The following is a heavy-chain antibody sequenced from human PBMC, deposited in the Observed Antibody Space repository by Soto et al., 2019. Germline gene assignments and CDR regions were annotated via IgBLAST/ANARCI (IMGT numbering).Heavy chain of an antibody. CDR3: AKSIGRPYYYDSSGYWVLDY. J-gene: IGHJ4*02. CDR1: GFTFSSYG. V-gene: IGHV3-30*18. D-gene: IGHD3-22*01. Sequence: PGGSLRLSCAASGFTFSSYGMHWVRQAPGKGLEWVAVISYDGSNKYYADSVKGRFTISRDNSKNTLYLQMNSLRAEDTAVYYCAKSIGRPYYYDSSGYWVLDYWGQGTMVTVYS. CDR2: ISYDGSNK.